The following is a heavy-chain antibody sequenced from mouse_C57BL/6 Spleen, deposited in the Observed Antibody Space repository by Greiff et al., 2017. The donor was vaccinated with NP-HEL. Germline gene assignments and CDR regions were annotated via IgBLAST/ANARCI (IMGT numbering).Heavy chain of an antibody. D-gene: IGHD4-1*01. CDR3: APSWDYFDD. V-gene: IGHV1-22*01. CDR2: INPNNGAT. CDR1: GYTFTDYN. Sequence: EVQLQQSGPELVKPGASVKMSCKASGYTFTDYNMHWVKQSHGKSLEWIGYINPNNGATSYNQKFKGKATLTVNKSSSTAYMELRSLTSEDSAVYYCAPSWDYFDDWGQGTTLTVSS. J-gene: IGHJ2*01.